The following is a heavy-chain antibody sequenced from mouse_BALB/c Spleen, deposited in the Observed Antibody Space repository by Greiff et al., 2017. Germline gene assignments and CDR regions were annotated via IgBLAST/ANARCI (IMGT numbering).Heavy chain of an antibody. D-gene: IGHD1-3*01. Sequence: EVQLQQSGPELVKPGASVKISCKASGYTFTDYNMHWVKQSPGKSLEWIGYIYPYNGGTDYNQKFKSKATLTVDNSSSTAYMKLRSLTSEDSAVYCGAKERTIYIALDYWGQGTTLTVSS. J-gene: IGHJ2*01. CDR3: AKERTIYIALDY. CDR1: GYTFTDYN. CDR2: IYPYNGGT. V-gene: IGHV1S29*02.